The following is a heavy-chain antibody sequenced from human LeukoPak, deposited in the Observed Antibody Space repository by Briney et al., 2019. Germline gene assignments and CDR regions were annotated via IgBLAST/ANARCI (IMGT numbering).Heavy chain of an antibody. Sequence: PSETLSLTCTVSGGSISSYYWSWIRQPPGKGLEWIGYIYYSGSTNYNPSLKSRVTISVDTSKNQFSLKLSSVTAADTAVYYCASTLPNFNYYYYYYMDVWGKGTTVTASS. J-gene: IGHJ6*03. CDR2: IYYSGST. V-gene: IGHV4-59*01. D-gene: IGHD5-24*01. CDR1: GGSISSYY. CDR3: ASTLPNFNYYYYYYMDV.